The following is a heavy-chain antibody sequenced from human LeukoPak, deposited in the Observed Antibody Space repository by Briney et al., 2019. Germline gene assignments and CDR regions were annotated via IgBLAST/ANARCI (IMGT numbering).Heavy chain of an antibody. CDR3: GKGIAVAGRSFDY. CDR2: ISGSGGST. Sequence: GGSLRLSCAASGFAFSSYAMSWVRQAPGKGLEWVSAISGSGGSTYYADSVKGRFTISRDNSKNTLYLQMNSLRAEDTAVYYCGKGIAVAGRSFDYWGQGTLVTVSS. CDR1: GFAFSSYA. J-gene: IGHJ4*02. V-gene: IGHV3-23*01. D-gene: IGHD6-19*01.